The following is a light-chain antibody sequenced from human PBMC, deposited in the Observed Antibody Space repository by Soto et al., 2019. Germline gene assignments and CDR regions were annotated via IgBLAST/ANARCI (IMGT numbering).Light chain of an antibody. J-gene: IGLJ2*01. CDR1: SSDVGGYNY. CDR2: DVS. V-gene: IGLV2-14*01. CDR3: SSYTISSPHVV. Sequence: QSALTQPASVSGSPGQSITISCTGTSSDVGGYNYVSWYQQHPGKAPILMIYDVSNRPSGVSNRFSGSKSGNTASLTISGLQAEDEADYYCSSYTISSPHVVFGGGTKLTVL.